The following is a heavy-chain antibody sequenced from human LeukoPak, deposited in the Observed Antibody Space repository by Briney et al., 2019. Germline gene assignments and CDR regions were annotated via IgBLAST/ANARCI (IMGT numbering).Heavy chain of an antibody. J-gene: IGHJ4*02. CDR1: GGSFSGYY. V-gene: IGHV4-34*01. CDR2: INHSGST. CDR3: ARGTVVILSYFDY. D-gene: IGHD3-22*01. Sequence: SETLSLTCAVYGGSFSGYYWSWIRQPPGKGLEWIGEINHSGSTNYNPSLKSRVTISVDTSKNQFFLKLSSVTAADTAVYYCARGTVVILSYFDYWGQGTLVTVYS.